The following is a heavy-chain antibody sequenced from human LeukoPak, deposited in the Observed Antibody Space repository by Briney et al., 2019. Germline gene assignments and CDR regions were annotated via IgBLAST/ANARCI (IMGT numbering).Heavy chain of an antibody. CDR1: GITFGNNW. D-gene: IGHD6-19*01. J-gene: IGHJ5*02. Sequence: GGSLRLSCAASGITFGNNWMHWVRQGPGKGLVWISRINSDGGGAIYADSVKGRFTVSRDNAKNTLYLQMNSLRAEDTAVYYCARDQSSGWYPHWFDPWGQGTLVTVSS. V-gene: IGHV3-74*01. CDR3: ARDQSSGWYPHWFDP. CDR2: INSDGGGA.